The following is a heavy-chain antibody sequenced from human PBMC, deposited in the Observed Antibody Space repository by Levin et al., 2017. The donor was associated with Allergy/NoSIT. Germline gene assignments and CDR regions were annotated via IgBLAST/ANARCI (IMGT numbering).Heavy chain of an antibody. CDR2: IRSKAYGGTT. CDR3: TRVGYYDSSGYYPDAFDI. J-gene: IGHJ3*02. Sequence: GGSLRLSCTASGFTFGDYAMSWVRQAPGKGLEWVGFIRSKAYGGTTEYAASVKGRFTISRDDSKSIAYLQMNSLKTEDTAVYYCTRVGYYDSSGYYPDAFDIWGQGTMVTVSS. CDR1: GFTFGDYA. V-gene: IGHV3-49*04. D-gene: IGHD3-22*01.